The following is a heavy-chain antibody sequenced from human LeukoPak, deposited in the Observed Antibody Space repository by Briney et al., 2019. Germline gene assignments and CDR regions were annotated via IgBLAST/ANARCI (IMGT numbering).Heavy chain of an antibody. CDR1: GFSFSNYE. CDR2: ISSSGGTI. CDR3: AELGITMIGGV. Sequence: PGGSLRLSCAASGFSFSNYEMNWVRQAPGKGLEWISYISSSGGTIYYADSVKGRFTISRDNAKNSVYLQMNSLRAEDTAVYYCAELGITMIGGVWGKGTTVTISS. D-gene: IGHD3-10*02. V-gene: IGHV3-48*03. J-gene: IGHJ6*04.